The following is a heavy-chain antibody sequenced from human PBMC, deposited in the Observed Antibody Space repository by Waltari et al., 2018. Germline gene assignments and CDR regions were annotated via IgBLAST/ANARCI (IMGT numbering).Heavy chain of an antibody. V-gene: IGHV1-69*01. Sequence: QVQLVQSGAEVKKPGSSVKVSCKASGGTFSSYAISWVRQAPGQGLEWRGGIIPSFGTANYAQKFQGRVTITADESTRTAYMELSSLRSEDTAVYYCAREGPTTVTHSWTLDYWGQGTLVTVSS. CDR2: IIPSFGTA. J-gene: IGHJ4*02. D-gene: IGHD4-17*01. CDR3: AREGPTTVTHSWTLDY. CDR1: GGTFSSYA.